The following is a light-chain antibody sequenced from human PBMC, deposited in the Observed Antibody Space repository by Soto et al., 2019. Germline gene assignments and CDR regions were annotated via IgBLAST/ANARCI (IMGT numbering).Light chain of an antibody. V-gene: IGKV1-5*01. Sequence: DTQMTQSPSTLSASVGDRVTITCRASQSISSWLAWYQQKPGKVPKLLIYDASSLESGVPSRFSGSGSGTEFTLTISSLQPDDFATYYCQQYNSYSRTFGQGTKVDIK. J-gene: IGKJ1*01. CDR2: DAS. CDR3: QQYNSYSRT. CDR1: QSISSW.